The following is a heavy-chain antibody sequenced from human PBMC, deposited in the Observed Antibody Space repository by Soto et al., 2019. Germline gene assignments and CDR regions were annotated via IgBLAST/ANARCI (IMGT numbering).Heavy chain of an antibody. CDR3: ARDDDGELFGYYFDY. D-gene: IGHD3-10*01. CDR1: GYTFTSYG. Sequence: APVTVSCKASGYTFTSYGISWVRMAPGQGLEWMGWISAYNGNTNYAQKLQGRVTMTTDTSTSTAYMELRSLRSDDTAVYYCARDDDGELFGYYFDYWGQGTLVTVSS. J-gene: IGHJ4*02. V-gene: IGHV1-18*01. CDR2: ISAYNGNT.